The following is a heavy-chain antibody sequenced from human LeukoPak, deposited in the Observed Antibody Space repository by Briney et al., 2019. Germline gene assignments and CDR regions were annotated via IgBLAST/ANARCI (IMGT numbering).Heavy chain of an antibody. D-gene: IGHD3-16*02. V-gene: IGHV4-34*01. CDR1: GGSFSGYY. CDR3: ARALGFYDYVWGSYRYKSTLEFGY. CDR2: INHSGST. J-gene: IGHJ4*02. Sequence: SETLSLTCAVYGGSFSGYYWSWIRQPPGKGLEWIGEINHSGSTNYNPSLKSRVTISVDTSKNQFSLKLSSVTAADTAVYYCARALGFYDYVWGSYRYKSTLEFGYWGQGTLVTVSS.